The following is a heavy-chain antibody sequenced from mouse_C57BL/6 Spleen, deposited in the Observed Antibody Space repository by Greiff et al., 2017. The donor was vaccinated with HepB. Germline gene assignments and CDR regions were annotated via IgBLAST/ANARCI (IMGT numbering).Heavy chain of an antibody. D-gene: IGHD1-1*01. CDR3: ARSYYYGSSSHYFDY. Sequence: DVQLVESGGGLVQPGGSLSLSCAASGFTFTDYYMSWVRQPPGKALEWLGFIRNKANGYTTEYSASVKGRFTISRDNSQSILYLQMNALRAEDSATYYCARSYYYGSSSHYFDYWGQGTTLTVSS. CDR2: IRNKANGYTT. J-gene: IGHJ2*01. V-gene: IGHV7-3*01. CDR1: GFTFTDYY.